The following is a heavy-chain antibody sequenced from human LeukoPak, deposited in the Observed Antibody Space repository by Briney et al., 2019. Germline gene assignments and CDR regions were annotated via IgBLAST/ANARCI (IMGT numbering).Heavy chain of an antibody. CDR2: IYSGGTT. V-gene: IGHV3-53*05. D-gene: IGHD2-2*01. CDR3: AKGQVPAAIADYYYYMDV. J-gene: IGHJ6*03. Sequence: GGSLRLSCAVSGFTVSGNYMSWVRHAPGKGLEWVSLIYSGGTTYYADSVKGRFTISRDNSKNTLYLQMNSLRAEDTAVYYCAKGQVPAAIADYYYYMDVWGKGTTVTVSS. CDR1: GFTVSGNY.